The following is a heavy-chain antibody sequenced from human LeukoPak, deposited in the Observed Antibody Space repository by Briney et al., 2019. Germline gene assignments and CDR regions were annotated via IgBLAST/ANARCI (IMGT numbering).Heavy chain of an antibody. Sequence: GGSLRLSCEASGFTFGNYAMSWVRQAPGKGLEWVANIKQDGSEKYYVDSVKGRFTISRDNAKNSLYLQMNSLRAEDTAVYYCARGVGSGWYYYFDYWGQGTLVTVSS. CDR2: IKQDGSEK. J-gene: IGHJ4*02. CDR1: GFTFGNYA. D-gene: IGHD6-19*01. V-gene: IGHV3-7*01. CDR3: ARGVGSGWYYYFDY.